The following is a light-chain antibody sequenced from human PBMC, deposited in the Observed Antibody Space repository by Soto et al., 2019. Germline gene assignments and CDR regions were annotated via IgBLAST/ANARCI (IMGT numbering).Light chain of an antibody. CDR1: QGISSY. CDR2: AAS. J-gene: IGKJ4*01. Sequence: DIPLTQSPSFLSASVGDRVTITCRASQGISSYLAWYQQKPGNAPKPLIYAASTLQSGVPSRFSGSGSGTEFTLTISSLQPEDFATYYCQQLHSYPVTFGGGTKVGIK. CDR3: QQLHSYPVT. V-gene: IGKV1-9*01.